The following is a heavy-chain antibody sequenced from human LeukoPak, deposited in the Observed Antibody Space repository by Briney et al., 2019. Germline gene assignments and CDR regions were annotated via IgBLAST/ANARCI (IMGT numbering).Heavy chain of an antibody. D-gene: IGHD3-9*01. CDR3: ARGLRYYDILTGYYTYYFDY. J-gene: IGHJ4*02. Sequence: SETLSLTCAVYGGSFSGYYWSWIRQPPGKGLEWIGEINHSGSTNYNPSLKSRVTISVDTSKNQFSLKLSSVTAADTAVYYCARGLRYYDILTGYYTYYFDYWGQGTLVTVSS. CDR2: INHSGST. CDR1: GGSFSGYY. V-gene: IGHV4-34*01.